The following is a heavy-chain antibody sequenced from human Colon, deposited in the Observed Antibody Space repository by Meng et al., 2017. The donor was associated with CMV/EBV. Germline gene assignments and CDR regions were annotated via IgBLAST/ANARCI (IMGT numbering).Heavy chain of an antibody. Sequence: GESLKISCAASGFTFSSYWMSWVRQAPGKGLEWVANIKQDGSEKYYVDSVKGRFTISRDHAKNSLYLQMNSLRAEDTAVYYCARESGRGGGDHERWVGESDDAFDIWGQGTMVTVSS. D-gene: IGHD3-10*01. CDR1: GFTFSSYW. J-gene: IGHJ3*02. CDR3: ARESGRGGGDHERWVGESDDAFDI. V-gene: IGHV3-7*01. CDR2: IKQDGSEK.